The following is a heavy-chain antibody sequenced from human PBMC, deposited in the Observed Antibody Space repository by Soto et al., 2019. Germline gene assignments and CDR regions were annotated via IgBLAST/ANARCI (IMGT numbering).Heavy chain of an antibody. CDR3: AKDLAAIFGVVIPFYYYGMDV. Sequence: GASLILSCSTSGFSFRSYSITSEGQATGKELKWVSAISGSGGSTYYADSVKGRFTISRDNSKNTLYLQMNSLRAEDTAVYYCAKDLAAIFGVVIPFYYYGMDVWGQGTTVTVSS. CDR1: GFSFRSYS. CDR2: ISGSGGST. V-gene: IGHV3-23*01. D-gene: IGHD3-3*01. J-gene: IGHJ6*02.